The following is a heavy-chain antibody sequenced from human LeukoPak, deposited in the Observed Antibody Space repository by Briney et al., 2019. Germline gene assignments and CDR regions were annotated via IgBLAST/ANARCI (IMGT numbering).Heavy chain of an antibody. CDR2: IYYSGST. CDR1: GGSISSYY. J-gene: IGHJ5*02. CDR3: ARGSRWFDP. V-gene: IGHV4-59*01. Sequence: SETLSLTCTVSGGSISSYYWTWIRQPPGKGLEWIAYIYYSGSTNYNPSLRSRVTISIDTSKNQFSLKLSSVTAADTAVYYCARGSRWFDPWGQGTLVTVSS.